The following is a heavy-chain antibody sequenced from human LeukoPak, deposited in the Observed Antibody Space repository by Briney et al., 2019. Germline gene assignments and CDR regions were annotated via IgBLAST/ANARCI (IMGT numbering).Heavy chain of an antibody. CDR3: ARERADYGDYVFDY. Sequence: GGSLRLSCAAPGFTVSSNYMSWVRQAPGKGLEWVSVIYSGGSTYYADSVKGRFTISRDNSKNTLYLQMNSLRAEDTAVYYCARERADYGDYVFDYWGQGTLVTVSS. CDR2: IYSGGST. CDR1: GFTVSSNY. V-gene: IGHV3-66*01. D-gene: IGHD4-17*01. J-gene: IGHJ4*02.